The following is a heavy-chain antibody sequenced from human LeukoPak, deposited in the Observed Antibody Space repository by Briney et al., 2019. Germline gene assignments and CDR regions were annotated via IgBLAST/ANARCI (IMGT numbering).Heavy chain of an antibody. V-gene: IGHV4-30-2*01. CDR1: GGSISSGGYY. CDR3: AKEPGIAAAGTEFDP. D-gene: IGHD6-13*01. J-gene: IGHJ5*02. CDR2: IYHSGST. Sequence: SETLSLTCTISGGSISSGGYYWSWIRQPPGKGLEWIGYIYHSGSTYYNPSLKSRVTISVDTSKNQFSLKLSSVTAADTAVYYCAKEPGIAAAGTEFDPWGQGTLVTVSS.